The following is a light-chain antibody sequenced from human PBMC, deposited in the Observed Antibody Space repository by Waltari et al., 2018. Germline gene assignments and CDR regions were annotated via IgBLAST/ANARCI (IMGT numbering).Light chain of an antibody. CDR2: DDG. CDR3: QVWDSGSNHYV. Sequence: SYELTQPPSVSVAPGQTARITCDGDKIGSKNVQWYQHKPGQAPVLVAYDDGDRPSWIPERFSGSNSGNTAALTISRVDAGDEAEYYCQVWDSGSNHYVFGTVTKVTVL. CDR1: KIGSKN. V-gene: IGLV3-21*02. J-gene: IGLJ1*01.